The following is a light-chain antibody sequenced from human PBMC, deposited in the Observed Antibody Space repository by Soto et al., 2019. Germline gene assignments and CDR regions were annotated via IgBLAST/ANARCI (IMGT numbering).Light chain of an antibody. J-gene: IGLJ1*01. Sequence: QSVLTQPPSVSGAPGQTVTISCTGTSSNIGAGFGVHWYQHLPGKTPNLLIQSDVSRPSGVSARFSGSKSGASASLVISGLQPEDEGDYFCQSYDSGLPDSYVFGPGTKLTVL. CDR1: SSNIGAGFG. CDR2: SDV. V-gene: IGLV1-40*01. CDR3: QSYDSGLPDSYV.